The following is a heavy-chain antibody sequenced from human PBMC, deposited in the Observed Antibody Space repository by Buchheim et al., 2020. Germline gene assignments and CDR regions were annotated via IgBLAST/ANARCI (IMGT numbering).Heavy chain of an antibody. CDR2: IWYDGSNK. CDR3: AREWARYYYDSSGYDY. D-gene: IGHD3-22*01. Sequence: QVQLVESGGGVVQPGRSLRLSCAASGFTFSSYGMHWVRKAPGKGLEWVAVIWYDGSNKYYADSVKGRFTISRDNSKNTLYLQMNSLRAEDTAVYYCAREWARYYYDSSGYDYWGQGTL. J-gene: IGHJ4*02. CDR1: GFTFSSYG. V-gene: IGHV3-33*01.